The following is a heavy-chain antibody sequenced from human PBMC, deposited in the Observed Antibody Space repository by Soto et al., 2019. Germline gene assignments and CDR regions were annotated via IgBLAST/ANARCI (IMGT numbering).Heavy chain of an antibody. D-gene: IGHD3-22*01. CDR3: ARQSSGYYLYYFDY. Sequence: SETLSLTCAVSGGSISSGGYSWSWIRQPPGKGLEWIGYIYYSGSTNYNPSLKSRVTISVDTSKNQFSLKLSSVTAADTAVYYCARQSSGYYLYYFDYWGQGTLVTVS. CDR1: GGSISSGGYS. CDR2: IYYSGST. V-gene: IGHV4-61*08. J-gene: IGHJ4*02.